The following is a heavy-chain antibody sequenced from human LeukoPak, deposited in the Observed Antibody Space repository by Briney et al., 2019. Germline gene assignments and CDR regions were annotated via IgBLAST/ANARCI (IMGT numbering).Heavy chain of an antibody. D-gene: IGHD6-13*01. J-gene: IGHJ5*02. CDR2: MNPNSGNT. V-gene: IGHV1-8*01. CDR3: ASGNPSYSSSWYWFDP. Sequence: GASVKVSCKASGYTFTSYDINWVRQATGQGLEWMGWMNPNSGNTGYAQKFQGRVTMTRNTSISTAYMELSSLRSEDTAVYYCASGNPSYSSSWYWFDPWGQGTLVTVSS. CDR1: GYTFTSYD.